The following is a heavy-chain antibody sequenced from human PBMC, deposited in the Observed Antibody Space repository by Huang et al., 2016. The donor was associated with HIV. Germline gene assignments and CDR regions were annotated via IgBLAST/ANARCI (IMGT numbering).Heavy chain of an antibody. J-gene: IGHJ4*02. CDR2: IRFDGGNK. CDR3: ATDLGGYSFDY. Sequence: QEQLVESGGGVVQPGGSLRLSCATSGFSFSHYGMHWVRQAPGKVREWVAFIRFDGGNKHYADSAKGRFTISRDNSKKMLFLEMNSLRGDDTAFYYCATDLGGYSFDYWGQGALVSVSS. D-gene: IGHD2-21*02. V-gene: IGHV3-30*02. CDR1: GFSFSHYG.